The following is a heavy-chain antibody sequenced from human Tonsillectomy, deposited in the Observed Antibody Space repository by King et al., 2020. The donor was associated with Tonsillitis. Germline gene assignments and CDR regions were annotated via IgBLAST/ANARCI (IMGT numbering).Heavy chain of an antibody. V-gene: IGHV3-53*04. Sequence: VQLVESGGGLVQPGGSLRLSCAASGFTVSSNYMSWVRQAPGKGLEWVAVIYTGGSTYYADSVKGRFTISRHNSKYTLYLQMNSLRAEDTAVYYCASLYGDYPSGYLDVWGKGTTVTVSS. CDR1: GFTVSSNY. D-gene: IGHD4-17*01. CDR2: IYTGGST. CDR3: ASLYGDYPSGYLDV. J-gene: IGHJ6*03.